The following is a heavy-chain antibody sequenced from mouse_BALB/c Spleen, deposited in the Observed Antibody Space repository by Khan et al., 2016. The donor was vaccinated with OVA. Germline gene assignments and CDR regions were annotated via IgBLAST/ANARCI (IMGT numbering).Heavy chain of an antibody. J-gene: IGHJ4*01. V-gene: IGHV1-85*01. CDR2: IFPGDDNT. Sequence: QVQLKQSGTELVKPGASVKLSCKASGYTFTSYDINWVRQRPEQGLEWIGWIFPGDDNTNYNEKFKGKATLTTDTSSSTAYMQLSRLTSEDSAVYVSERRRGSMDYWGQGTSVTVSS. CDR1: GYTFTSYD. CDR3: ERRRGSMDY.